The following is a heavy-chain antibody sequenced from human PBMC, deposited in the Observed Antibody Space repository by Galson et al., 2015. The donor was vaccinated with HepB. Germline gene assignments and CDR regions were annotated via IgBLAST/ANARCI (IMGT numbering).Heavy chain of an antibody. J-gene: IGHJ3*02. CDR1: GFTFSEYK. D-gene: IGHD3-10*01. CDR3: ARTYYYASGSLEVTFDI. V-gene: IGHV3-21*01. Sequence: SLRLSCAASGFTFSEYKINWVRQAPGKGLEWVLSISSSSSSVDYADSVRGRFTVSRDNAKNSLYLQINSLRAEDTAVYYCARTYYYASGSLEVTFDIWGQGTMVTVSS. CDR2: ISSSSSSV.